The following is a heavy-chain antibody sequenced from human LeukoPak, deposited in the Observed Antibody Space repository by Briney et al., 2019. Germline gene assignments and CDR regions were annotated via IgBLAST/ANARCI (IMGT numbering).Heavy chain of an antibody. V-gene: IGHV4-39*07. J-gene: IGHJ3*02. Sequence: SSETLSLTCTVSGGSISSSSYYWGWIRQPPGKGLEWIANIYYSGSTYYNPSLKSRVTISVDTSKNQLSLKLSAVTAADTAVYYCARSEYSYGADAFDIWGQGTMVTVSS. CDR3: ARSEYSYGADAFDI. D-gene: IGHD5-18*01. CDR1: GGSISSSSYY. CDR2: IYYSGST.